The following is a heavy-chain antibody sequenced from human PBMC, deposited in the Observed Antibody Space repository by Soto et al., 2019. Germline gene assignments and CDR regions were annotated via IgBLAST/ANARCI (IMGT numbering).Heavy chain of an antibody. CDR1: GGSISSGGYY. CDR2: IYYSGST. Sequence: SETLSLTCTVSGGSISSGGYYWSWIRQHPGKGLEWIGYIYYSGSTYYNPSLKSRVTISVDTSKNQFSLKLSSVTAADTAVYYCARFGYSTNIGIGYWGQGTLVTVSS. J-gene: IGHJ4*02. CDR3: ARFGYSTNIGIGY. D-gene: IGHD3-22*01. V-gene: IGHV4-31*03.